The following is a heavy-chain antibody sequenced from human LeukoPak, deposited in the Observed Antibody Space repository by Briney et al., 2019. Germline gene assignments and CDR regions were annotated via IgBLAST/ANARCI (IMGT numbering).Heavy chain of an antibody. D-gene: IGHD3-22*01. CDR2: IYYSGST. CDR3: ARAYYYDSSGFYTIDY. J-gene: IGHJ4*02. V-gene: IGHV4-31*03. CDR1: GGSISSGCYY. Sequence: SETLSLTCTVSGGSISSGCYYWSWIRQHPGKGLEWVGYIYYSGSTYYNPSLKSRVTISVDTSKNQFSLKLSSVTAADTAVYYCARAYYYDSSGFYTIDYWGQGTLVTVSS.